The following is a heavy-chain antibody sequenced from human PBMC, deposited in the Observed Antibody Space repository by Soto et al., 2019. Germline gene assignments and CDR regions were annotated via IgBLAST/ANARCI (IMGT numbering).Heavy chain of an antibody. Sequence: SATLSLTCTVSGASIGSGDFYWSWIRQHPGKGLEWIGYIYYSGGTYYNPSLKSRVTISVDTSKNQFSLELSSVTAADTAVYFCASIYDSSGYYYGNNWFDPWGQGTLVTVSS. CDR2: IYYSGGT. V-gene: IGHV4-31*02. CDR3: ASIYDSSGYYYGNNWFDP. CDR1: GASIGSGDFY. D-gene: IGHD3-22*01. J-gene: IGHJ5*02.